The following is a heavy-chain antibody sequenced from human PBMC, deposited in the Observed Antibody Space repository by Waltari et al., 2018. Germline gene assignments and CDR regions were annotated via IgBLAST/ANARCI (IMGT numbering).Heavy chain of an antibody. J-gene: IGHJ4*02. CDR3: ARGGLTTVTTSFDY. CDR1: GFTFSSYA. Sequence: QLVESGGGLVQPGGSLRLSCAASGFTFSSYAMHWVRQAPGKGLEWVAVISYDGSNKYYADSVKGRFTISRDNSKNTLYLQMNSLRAEDTAVYYCARGGLTTVTTSFDYWGQGTLVTVSS. V-gene: IGHV3-30-3*01. CDR2: ISYDGSNK. D-gene: IGHD4-17*01.